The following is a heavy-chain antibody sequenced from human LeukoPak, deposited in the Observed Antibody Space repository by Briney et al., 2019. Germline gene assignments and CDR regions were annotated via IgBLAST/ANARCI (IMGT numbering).Heavy chain of an antibody. Sequence: KTGGSLRLSCAASVFTFTSHTMNWVRQAPEKGLEWVSDISSSGSYIDYADSVKGRFTISRDNAKNSLFLHMNSLRAEDTAVYYCARSLIADGAFDIWGQGTMVTVSS. V-gene: IGHV3-21*01. D-gene: IGHD2-21*01. CDR2: ISSSGSYI. J-gene: IGHJ3*02. CDR3: ARSLIADGAFDI. CDR1: VFTFTSHT.